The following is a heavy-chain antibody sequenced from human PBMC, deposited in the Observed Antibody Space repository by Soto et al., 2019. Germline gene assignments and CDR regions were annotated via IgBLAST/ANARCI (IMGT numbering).Heavy chain of an antibody. CDR2: IYHSGST. D-gene: IGHD3-22*01. CDR1: GGSVSSSNW. V-gene: IGHV4-4*02. J-gene: IGHJ5*02. CDR3: ASVGSDYDNSGYYLP. Sequence: PSETLSLTCIVSGGSVSSSNWWSWVRQPLGKGLEWIGEIYHSGSTTYNPSLKSRATISVDKSENQFSLRLKPVTAADTAVYYCASVGSDYDNSGYYLPWGPGTLVTVSS.